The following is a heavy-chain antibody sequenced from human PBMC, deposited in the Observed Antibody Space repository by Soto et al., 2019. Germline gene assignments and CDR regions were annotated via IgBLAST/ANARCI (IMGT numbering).Heavy chain of an antibody. CDR3: ARGGSLVVVTAPFDY. CDR2: INPSGGYT. J-gene: IGHJ4*02. Sequence: ASVKVSCKASGYTFTDYYMNWVRQAPGQGLEWMGVINPSGGYTTYGQRLLGRLSMTRDTSTNTVYMELSGLRFEDTAVYYCARGGSLVVVTAPFDYWGQGSLVTVSS. CDR1: GYTFTDYY. V-gene: IGHV1-46*03. D-gene: IGHD2-21*02.